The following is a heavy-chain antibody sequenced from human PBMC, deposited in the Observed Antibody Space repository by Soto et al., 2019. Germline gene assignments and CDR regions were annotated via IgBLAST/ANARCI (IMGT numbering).Heavy chain of an antibody. J-gene: IGHJ6*02. D-gene: IGHD1-20*01. CDR3: ARDSSYNWNDREHYGMDV. CDR1: GFTFSSYG. V-gene: IGHV3-33*01. CDR2: IWYDGINK. Sequence: QVQLVESGGGVVQPGRSLRLSCAASGFTFSSYGMHWVRQAPGKGLEWVAVIWYDGINKYYADSVKGRFTISRDNSYNTLYLQMHSLRAEDTAVYYCARDSSYNWNDREHYGMDVGGQGATVTVSS.